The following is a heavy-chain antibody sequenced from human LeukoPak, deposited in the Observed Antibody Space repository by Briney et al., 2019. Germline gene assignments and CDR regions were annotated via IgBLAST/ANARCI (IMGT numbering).Heavy chain of an antibody. V-gene: IGHV1-46*01. J-gene: IGHJ3*02. CDR1: GYAFTRHY. Sequence: ASVKVSCKASGYAFTRHYMHWVRQAPGQGLEWMGLINPTAGNTYYAQRFQGRVTMTRNTSTNTVYMELSSLRSEDTAVYYCARIREGYNDAYDIWGQGTMVTVPS. CDR3: ARIREGYNDAYDI. D-gene: IGHD5-24*01. CDR2: INPTAGNT.